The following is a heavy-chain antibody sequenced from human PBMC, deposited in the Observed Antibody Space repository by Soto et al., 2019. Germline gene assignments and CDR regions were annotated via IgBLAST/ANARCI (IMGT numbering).Heavy chain of an antibody. D-gene: IGHD6-13*01. J-gene: IGHJ6*02. V-gene: IGHV3-21*01. Sequence: EVQLVESGGGLVKPGGSLRLSCAASGFTFSSYSMNWVRQAPGKGLEWVSSISSSSSYIYYADSVKGRFTISRDNAXNXLXLXLSSLRAEDTAVYYCAREGSSSWYDINYYYYYGMDVWGQGTTVTVSS. CDR3: AREGSSSWYDINYYYYYGMDV. CDR2: ISSSSSYI. CDR1: GFTFSSYS.